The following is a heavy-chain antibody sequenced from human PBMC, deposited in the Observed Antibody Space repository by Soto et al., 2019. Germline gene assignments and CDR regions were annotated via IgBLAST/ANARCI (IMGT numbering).Heavy chain of an antibody. V-gene: IGHV1-46*02. CDR3: ARVGSFEVVAATDYFDH. D-gene: IGHD6-19*01. CDR1: GYTFNSYY. CDR2: INPSGDSA. J-gene: IGHJ4*02. Sequence: VQLVQSGAEVKKPGASVKISCKASGYTFNSYYMHWVRQAPGQGLEWMGVINPSGDSAGYAQKFQGRVTMTRDTSTSTLYMDLSGLRSDDTAVYYCARVGSFEVVAATDYFDHWGQATLITVSS.